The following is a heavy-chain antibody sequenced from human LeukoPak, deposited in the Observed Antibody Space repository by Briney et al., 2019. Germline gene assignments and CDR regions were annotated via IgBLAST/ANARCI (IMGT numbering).Heavy chain of an antibody. V-gene: IGHV3-23*01. J-gene: IGHJ4*02. Sequence: AGGSLRLSCAASGFTFSSYAMSWVRQAPGKGLEWVPAISGSGGSTYYADSVKGRFTISRDNSKNTLYLQMNSLRAEGPAVYYCAKGGGDVLLWFGELYGPNYFDYWGQGTLVTVSS. D-gene: IGHD3-10*01. CDR1: GFTFSSYA. CDR2: ISGSGGST. CDR3: AKGGGDVLLWFGELYGPNYFDY.